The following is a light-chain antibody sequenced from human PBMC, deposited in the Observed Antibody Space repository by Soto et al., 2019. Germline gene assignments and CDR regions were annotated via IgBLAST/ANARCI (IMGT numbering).Light chain of an antibody. CDR2: GNR. Sequence: QSVLTQPPSVSGAPGQRVTISCTGSSSNLGAGYDVHWYQLLPGTAPKLLIYGNRNRPSGVPDRFSGSKSGTSASLAITGLQAEDEADYYCSSYAGSNNLSVFGTGTKVTVL. CDR3: SSYAGSNNLSV. CDR1: SSNLGAGYD. V-gene: IGLV1-40*01. J-gene: IGLJ1*01.